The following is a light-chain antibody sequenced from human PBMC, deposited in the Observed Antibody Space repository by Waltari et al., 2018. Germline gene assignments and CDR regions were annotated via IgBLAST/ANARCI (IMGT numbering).Light chain of an antibody. Sequence: DVQMTQSPSSLSASVGDRVPITCRASRGINNYLPWFLQKPGEAPKSLLYDASRLQSGVPSRFSGSGSGTDFTLTISSLQPEDFGNYYCQQYSSNPITFGQGSRLEIK. J-gene: IGKJ5*01. V-gene: IGKV1-16*01. CDR3: QQYSSNPIT. CDR1: RGINNY. CDR2: DAS.